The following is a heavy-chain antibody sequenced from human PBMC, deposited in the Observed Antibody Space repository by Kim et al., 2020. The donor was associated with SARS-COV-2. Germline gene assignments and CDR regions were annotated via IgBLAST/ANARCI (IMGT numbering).Heavy chain of an antibody. D-gene: IGHD3-16*01. CDR2: ISNTGGGT. CDR3: VKGTTQLWGILGS. Sequence: GGSLRLSCSASGFAFSNFAIHWVRRTPGKGLEYVSAISNTGGGTYFADSVRGRFTLSRDNSKNTLYLQMSSLRPEDTGVYYCVKGTTQLWGILGSWGQGTLVTVSS. CDR1: GFAFSNFA. J-gene: IGHJ4*02. V-gene: IGHV3-64D*09.